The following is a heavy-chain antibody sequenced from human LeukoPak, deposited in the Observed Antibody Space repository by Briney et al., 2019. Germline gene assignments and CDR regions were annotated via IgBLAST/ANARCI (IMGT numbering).Heavy chain of an antibody. J-gene: IGHJ5*02. V-gene: IGHV1-2*02. CDR1: GYTFTSYG. CDR3: AREGERLLWFGELTRGWFDP. D-gene: IGHD3-10*01. CDR2: INPNSGGT. Sequence: ASVKVSCKASGYTFTSYGISWVRQAPGQGLEWMGWINPNSGGTNYAQKFQGRVTMTRDTSISTAYMELSRLRSDDTAVYYCAREGERLLWFGELTRGWFDPWGQGTLVTVSS.